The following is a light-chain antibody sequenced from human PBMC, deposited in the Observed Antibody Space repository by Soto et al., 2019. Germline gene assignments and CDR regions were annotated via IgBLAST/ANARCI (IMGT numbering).Light chain of an antibody. J-gene: IGKJ5*01. CDR3: HQYAWSPLT. V-gene: IGKV3-20*01. CDR1: QSVPKSY. CDR2: DAS. Sequence: IVLTQSPGTLSLSPGERATLSYRASQSVPKSYLAWYQQRPGQAPRLLIYDASNRATGIPDRFSGSESGTDFTLTISRLEPEDFAVYYCHQYAWSPLTFGQGTRLEIK.